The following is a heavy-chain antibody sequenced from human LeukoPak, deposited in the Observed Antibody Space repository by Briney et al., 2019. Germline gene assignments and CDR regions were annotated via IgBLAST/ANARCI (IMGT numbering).Heavy chain of an antibody. CDR1: GGSISSYY. J-gene: IGHJ6*03. V-gene: IGHV4-4*07. CDR3: ARDIAARGGYYYYYMDV. Sequence: SETLSLTCTVSGGSISSYYWNWIRQPAGKGLEWIGRIYTSGSTNYNPSLKSRVTMSVDTSKNQFSLKLSSVTAADTAVYYCARDIAARGGYYYYYMDVWGKGTTVTVSS. CDR2: IYTSGST. D-gene: IGHD6-6*01.